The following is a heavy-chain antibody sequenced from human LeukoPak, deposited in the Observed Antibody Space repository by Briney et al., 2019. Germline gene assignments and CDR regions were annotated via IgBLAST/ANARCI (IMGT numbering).Heavy chain of an antibody. V-gene: IGHV4-4*02. J-gene: IGHJ4*02. Sequence: PSGTLSLTCTVSGGSISRSNWWSWVRQPPGKGLEWIGEIHDTGSTNYNPPLKSRVTMSLDKSKNQFSLNPNSVTAADTAVYYCATYYDILSGYTFDYWGQGTLVAVSS. CDR2: IHDTGST. CDR3: ATYYDILSGYTFDY. D-gene: IGHD3-9*01. CDR1: GGSISRSNW.